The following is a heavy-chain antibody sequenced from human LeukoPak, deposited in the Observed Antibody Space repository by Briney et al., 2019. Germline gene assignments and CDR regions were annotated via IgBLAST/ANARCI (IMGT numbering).Heavy chain of an antibody. CDR1: GDSVSSNSAA. CDR2: TFYRSKWYN. V-gene: IGHV6-1*01. J-gene: IGHJ6*03. CDR3: AREAGYSSSWIKNYYYYYYMDV. D-gene: IGHD6-13*01. Sequence: SQTLSLTCAISGDSVSSNSAAWNWIRQSPSRGLEWLRRTFYRSKWYNDYAVSVKSRITINPDTSKNQFSLQLNSVTPEDTAVYYCAREAGYSSSWIKNYYYYYYMDVWGKGTTVTVSS.